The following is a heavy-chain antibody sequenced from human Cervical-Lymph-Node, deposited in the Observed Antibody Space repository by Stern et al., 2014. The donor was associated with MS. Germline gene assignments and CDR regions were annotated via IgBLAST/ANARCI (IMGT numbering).Heavy chain of an antibody. CDR2: INAGKGNT. Sequence: QLVQSGAEVKKPGASVKVSCKASGYTFTTHGIHWVRQAPGQRLEWMAWINAGKGNTKYSQNFQGRITITRDTSASTVYMELNSLSSEDTAVYFCARRDIMDVWGQGTTVTVSS. J-gene: IGHJ6*02. V-gene: IGHV1-3*01. CDR1: GYTFTTHG. CDR3: ARRDIMDV.